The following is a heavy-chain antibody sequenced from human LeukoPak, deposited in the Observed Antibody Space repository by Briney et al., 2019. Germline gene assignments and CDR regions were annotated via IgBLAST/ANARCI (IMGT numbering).Heavy chain of an antibody. CDR1: GGSISSYY. CDR2: IYYSGST. J-gene: IGHJ4*02. Sequence: SETLSLTCTVSGGSISSYYWSWIRQPPGKGLEWIGYIYYSGSTNYNPSLKSRVTISVDTSKNQFSLKLSSVTAADTAVYYCARGKWYSSGHRDLGLFDYWGQGTLVTLSS. D-gene: IGHD6-19*01. V-gene: IGHV4-59*08. CDR3: ARGKWYSSGHRDLGLFDY.